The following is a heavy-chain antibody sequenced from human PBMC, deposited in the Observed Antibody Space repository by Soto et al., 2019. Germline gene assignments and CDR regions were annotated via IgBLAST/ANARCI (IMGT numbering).Heavy chain of an antibody. V-gene: IGHV3-43D*03. CDR3: AKDIGSPPRGQLLNYYGMDV. Sequence: GGSLRLSCAASGFTFDDYAMHWVRQAPGKGLEWVSLISWDGGSTYYADSVKGRFTISRDNSKNSLYLQMYSLRAEDTALYYCAKDIGSPPRGQLLNYYGMDVWGQGTTVTVSS. J-gene: IGHJ6*02. CDR2: ISWDGGST. D-gene: IGHD2-2*01. CDR1: GFTFDDYA.